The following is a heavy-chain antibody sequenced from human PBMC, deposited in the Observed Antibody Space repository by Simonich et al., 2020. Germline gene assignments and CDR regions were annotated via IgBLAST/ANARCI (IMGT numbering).Heavy chain of an antibody. J-gene: IGHJ3*02. D-gene: IGHD6-6*01. V-gene: IGHV1-2*02. CDR3: ARARLYSSSHAFDI. CDR2: IKPNGGGT. CDR1: GYTFTGYY. Sequence: QVQLVQSGAEVKKPGASVKVSCKASGYTFTGYYMHWVRQAPGQGLEWMGWIKPNGGGTNYAKKLQGRVTMTRDTSISTAYMELSRLRSDDTAVYYCARARLYSSSHAFDIWGQGTMVTVSS.